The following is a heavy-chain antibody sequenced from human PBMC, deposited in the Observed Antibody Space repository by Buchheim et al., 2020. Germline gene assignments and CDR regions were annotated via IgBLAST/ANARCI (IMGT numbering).Heavy chain of an antibody. Sequence: QVQLQESGPGLVKPSETLSLTCTVSGGSISSYYWSWIRQPPGKGLEWIGYIYYSGSTNYNPSLKSRVTISVDTSKKQFPLKLSSVTAADTAVYYCARVGYDILTGYYWFDYWGQGTL. CDR3: ARVGYDILTGYYWFDY. CDR1: GGSISSYY. V-gene: IGHV4-59*01. CDR2: IYYSGST. J-gene: IGHJ4*02. D-gene: IGHD3-9*01.